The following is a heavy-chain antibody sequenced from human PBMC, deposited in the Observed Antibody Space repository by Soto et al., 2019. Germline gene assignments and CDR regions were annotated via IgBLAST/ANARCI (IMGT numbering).Heavy chain of an antibody. D-gene: IGHD2-15*01. CDR3: ARDPRSYCSGGSCYPNWFDP. Sequence: ESGGGLVKPGGSLRLSCAASGFTFSSYSMNWVRQAPGKGLEWVSSISSSSSYIYYADSVKGRFTISRDNAKNSLYLQMNSLRAEDTAVYYCARDPRSYCSGGSCYPNWFDPWGQGTLVTVSS. CDR2: ISSSSSYI. J-gene: IGHJ5*02. V-gene: IGHV3-21*01. CDR1: GFTFSSYS.